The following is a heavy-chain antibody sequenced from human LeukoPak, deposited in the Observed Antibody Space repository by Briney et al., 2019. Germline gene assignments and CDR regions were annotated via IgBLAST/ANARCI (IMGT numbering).Heavy chain of an antibody. J-gene: IGHJ4*02. D-gene: IGHD6-19*01. CDR3: ARVGSSGWYVHPTLDY. V-gene: IGHV1-2*02. CDR1: GYTFTGYY. CDR2: IDPNSGDT. Sequence: ASVNVSCKASGYTFTGYYMHWVRQAPGPGLEWLGWIDPNSGDTNYAQKFQGRVTVTRATSISTAYMELSSLRSDDTAVYYCARVGSSGWYVHPTLDYWGQGTLVTVSS.